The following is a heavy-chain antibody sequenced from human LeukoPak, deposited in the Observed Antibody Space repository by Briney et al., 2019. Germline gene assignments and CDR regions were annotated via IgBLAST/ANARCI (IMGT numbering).Heavy chain of an antibody. CDR3: ARLDSGTYRDY. CDR1: GYIFTSYW. CDR2: IYPGDSDT. Sequence: GESLKISCKGSGYIFTSYWIGWARQMPEKGLEWMGIIYPGDSDTRYSPSFQGQVTISADKSISTAYLRWSSLKASDTAMYYCARLDSGTYRDYWGQGTLVTVSS. V-gene: IGHV5-51*01. J-gene: IGHJ4*02. D-gene: IGHD1-26*01.